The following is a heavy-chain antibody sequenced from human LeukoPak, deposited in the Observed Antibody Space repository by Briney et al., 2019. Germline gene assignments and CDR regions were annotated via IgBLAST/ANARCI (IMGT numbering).Heavy chain of an antibody. CDR2: ISSSGSTI. J-gene: IGHJ4*02. Sequence: GGSLRLSCAASGFTFSDYYMSWIRQAPGKGLEWVSYISSSGSTIYYADSVKGRFTISRDNAKNSLYLQMNSLRAEDTAVYYCARDPLFTMVRFDYWGQGTLVTVSS. D-gene: IGHD3-10*01. CDR3: ARDPLFTMVRFDY. CDR1: GFTFSDYY. V-gene: IGHV3-11*04.